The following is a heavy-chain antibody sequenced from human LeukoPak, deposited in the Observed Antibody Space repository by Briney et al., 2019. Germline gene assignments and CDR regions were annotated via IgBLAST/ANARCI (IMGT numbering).Heavy chain of an antibody. CDR1: GGSISSSNW. J-gene: IGHJ5*02. CDR2: IYHSGST. D-gene: IGHD2-15*01. Sequence: PSETLSLTCAVSGGSISSSNWWSWVRQPPGKGLEWIGEIYHSGSTYYNPSLKSRVTISVDTSKNQFSLKLSSVTAADTAVYYCARQVVVAAFDPWGQGTLVTVSS. V-gene: IGHV4-4*02. CDR3: ARQVVVAAFDP.